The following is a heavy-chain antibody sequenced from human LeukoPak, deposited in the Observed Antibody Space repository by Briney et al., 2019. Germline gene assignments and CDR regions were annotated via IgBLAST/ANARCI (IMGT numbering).Heavy chain of an antibody. D-gene: IGHD4-23*01. CDR1: GFSFNNYA. Sequence: PGGSLRLSCAASGFSFNNYAMSWVRQAPGKGLEWVSAISTTGGSTYYADSVKGRFTISRDNSKNTLSLQMDGLRVEDTAVYYCAKDWTTVVTPKGYYFDSWGQGTLVTVSS. CDR2: ISTTGGST. CDR3: AKDWTTVVTPKGYYFDS. J-gene: IGHJ4*02. V-gene: IGHV3-23*01.